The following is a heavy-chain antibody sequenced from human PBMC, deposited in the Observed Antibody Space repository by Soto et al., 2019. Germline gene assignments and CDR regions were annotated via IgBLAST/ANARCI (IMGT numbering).Heavy chain of an antibody. Sequence: WGSLRLSCAASGFAFINYAIIFFRQAPGKGLEWVSAISGSGGSTYYADSVKGRFTISRDNSKNTLYLQMNSLRAEDTAVYYCAKSGELSDYFDYWGQGTLVTVSS. CDR1: GFAFINYA. CDR3: AKSGELSDYFDY. D-gene: IGHD3-16*02. V-gene: IGHV3-23*01. J-gene: IGHJ4*02. CDR2: ISGSGGST.